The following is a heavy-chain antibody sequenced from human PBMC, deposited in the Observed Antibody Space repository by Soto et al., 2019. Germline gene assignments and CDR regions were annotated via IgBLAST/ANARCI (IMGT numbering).Heavy chain of an antibody. Sequence: QVQLVQSGAEVKKPGASVKVSCKASVYTFTSYYINWVRQATGQGLEWMGWMNPNSGNTGYAQKFQGRVTMTRNTSISTAYMELISLRSEDTAVYYCFVTIFGVAGVDYWGQGTLVTVSS. V-gene: IGHV1-8*01. CDR3: FVTIFGVAGVDY. CDR2: MNPNSGNT. D-gene: IGHD3-3*01. CDR1: VYTFTSYY. J-gene: IGHJ4*02.